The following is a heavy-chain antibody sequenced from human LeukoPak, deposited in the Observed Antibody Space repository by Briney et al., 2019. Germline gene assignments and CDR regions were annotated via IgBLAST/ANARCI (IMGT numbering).Heavy chain of an antibody. Sequence: GGSLRLSCAASGFTFSTYWMSWVRQAPGEGLEWVANIKQDGSEKYFVDSVKGRFTISRDNAKNSLYLQMNSLRAEDTAVYYCARALWSGPVYYGMDVWGQGTTVTVSS. D-gene: IGHD3-10*01. V-gene: IGHV3-7*01. CDR3: ARALWSGPVYYGMDV. CDR2: IKQDGSEK. CDR1: GFTFSTYW. J-gene: IGHJ6*02.